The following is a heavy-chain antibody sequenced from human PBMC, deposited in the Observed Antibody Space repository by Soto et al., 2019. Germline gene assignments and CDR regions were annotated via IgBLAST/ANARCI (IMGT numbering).Heavy chain of an antibody. V-gene: IGHV4-4*02. CDR3: ARGHIMLRGGRTYWYFDL. Sequence: SETLSLTCAVSGDSFTSDTWWSCVRQAPSRGLEWIGNVHHSGSTNYNPSLESRVTMSVDKSKNHSSLNLNYVTAADTAVYYCARGHIMLRGGRTYWYFDLWGRGTLVTVSS. CDR2: VHHSGST. J-gene: IGHJ2*01. CDR1: GDSFTSDTW. D-gene: IGHD3-10*01.